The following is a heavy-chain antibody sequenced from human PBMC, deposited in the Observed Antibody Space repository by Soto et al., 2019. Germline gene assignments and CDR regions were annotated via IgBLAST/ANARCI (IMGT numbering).Heavy chain of an antibody. J-gene: IGHJ6*02. CDR1: GYTFTGYY. Sequence: ASVKVSCKASGYTFTGYYMHWVRQAPGQGLEWMGWINPNSGGTNYAQKFQGWVTMTRDTSISTAHMELSRLRSDDTAVYYCARDRGDGYNSLTLSYYGMDVWGQGTTVTVYS. V-gene: IGHV1-2*04. CDR3: ARDRGDGYNSLTLSYYGMDV. D-gene: IGHD5-12*01. CDR2: INPNSGGT.